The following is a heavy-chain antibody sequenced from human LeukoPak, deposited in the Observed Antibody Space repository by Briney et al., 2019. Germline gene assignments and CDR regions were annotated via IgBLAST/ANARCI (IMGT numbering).Heavy chain of an antibody. CDR2: IYPDDSDT. CDR3: ARSRGSYYGGFDYFDY. V-gene: IGHV5-51*01. Sequence: GESLKISCKGSGYSFTDHWIGWVRQMPGKGLEWMGIIYPDDSDTRYSPSFQGQVTISADKSISTAYLRWSSLKASDTAMYYCARSRGSYYGGFDYFDYWGQGTLVTVSS. CDR1: GYSFTDHW. D-gene: IGHD1-26*01. J-gene: IGHJ4*02.